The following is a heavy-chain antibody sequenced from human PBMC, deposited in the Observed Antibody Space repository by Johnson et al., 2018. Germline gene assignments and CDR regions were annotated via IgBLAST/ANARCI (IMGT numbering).Heavy chain of an antibody. D-gene: IGHD3-22*01. J-gene: IGHJ3*02. CDR1: GFTFSSYG. CDR2: ISYDGSNK. V-gene: IGHV3-30*18. CDR3: AKALHYYVSSGYYEIDAFDI. Sequence: VQLLESGGGVVQPGRSLRLSCAASGFTFSSYGMHWVRQAPGKGLEWVAVISYDGSNKYYADSVKGRFTISRDNSKNTRYLHMNSLRAEDTAVYYCAKALHYYVSSGYYEIDAFDIWGQGTMVTVSS.